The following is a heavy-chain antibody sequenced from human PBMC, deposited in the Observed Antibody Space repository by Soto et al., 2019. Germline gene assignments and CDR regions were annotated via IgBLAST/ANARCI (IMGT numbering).Heavy chain of an antibody. CDR2: INAGNGNT. D-gene: IGHD2-8*02. V-gene: IGHV1-3*01. J-gene: IGHJ5*02. Sequence: GASVTVSCTASGYTFTSYAMHWVRQAPGQRLEWMGWINAGNGNTKYSQKFQGRVTITRDTSASTAYMELSSLRSEDTAVYYCARDHPRTGLDPWGQGTLVTVSS. CDR3: ARDHPRTGLDP. CDR1: GYTFTSYA.